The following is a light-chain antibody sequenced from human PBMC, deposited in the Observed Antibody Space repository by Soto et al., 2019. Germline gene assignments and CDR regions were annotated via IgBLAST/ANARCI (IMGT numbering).Light chain of an antibody. V-gene: IGLV2-23*01. CDR1: SSDVGSYNL. CDR3: CSYAGSSNYVV. Sequence: QTVVTQPASVSGSPGQSITLSCTGTSSDVGSYNLVSWYQLHPGKAPKFMIYEGTKRPSGVSNRFSGSKSGSTASLTISGLQAEDEADYYCCSYAGSSNYVVFGGGTKVTVL. CDR2: EGT. J-gene: IGLJ2*01.